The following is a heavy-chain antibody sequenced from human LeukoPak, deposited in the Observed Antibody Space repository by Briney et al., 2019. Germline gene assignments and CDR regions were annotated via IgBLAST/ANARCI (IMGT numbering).Heavy chain of an antibody. V-gene: IGHV3-30*04. CDR1: GLTFSSYA. CDR3: ARDLRKGGSSSDYFDY. Sequence: SGGSLRLSCAASGLTFSSYAMHWVRQAPGKGLEWVAVISYDGSNKYYADSVKGRFTISRDNSKNTLYLQMNSLRAEDTAVYYCARDLRKGGSSSDYFDYWGQGTLVTVSS. CDR2: ISYDGSNK. J-gene: IGHJ4*02. D-gene: IGHD6-6*01.